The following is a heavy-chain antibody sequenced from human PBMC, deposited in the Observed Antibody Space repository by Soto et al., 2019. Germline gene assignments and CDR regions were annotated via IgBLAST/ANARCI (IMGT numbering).Heavy chain of an antibody. V-gene: IGHV4-59*01. D-gene: IGHD3-9*01. Sequence: SETLSLTCTVSGGSISSYYWSWIRQPPGKGLEWIGYIYYSGSTNYNPSLKSRVTISVDTSKNQFSLKLSSVTAADTAVYYCARVVDILTGYYNGAFDYWGQGTLVTVSS. CDR2: IYYSGST. CDR1: GGSISSYY. J-gene: IGHJ4*02. CDR3: ARVVDILTGYYNGAFDY.